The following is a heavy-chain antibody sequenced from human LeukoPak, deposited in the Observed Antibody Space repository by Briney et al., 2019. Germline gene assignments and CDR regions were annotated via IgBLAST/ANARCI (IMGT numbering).Heavy chain of an antibody. Sequence: ASVKVSCKASGYTFTSYDINWVRQATGQGLEWMGWMNPNSGNTGYAQKFQGRVTMTRNTSISTAYMELSSLRSEDTAVYYCGRVSGTQLLSYYSSYGMDVWAKGPRSPSP. V-gene: IGHV1-8*01. J-gene: IGHJ6*02. CDR1: GYTFTSYD. CDR3: GRVSGTQLLSYYSSYGMDV. D-gene: IGHD2-2*01. CDR2: MNPNSGNT.